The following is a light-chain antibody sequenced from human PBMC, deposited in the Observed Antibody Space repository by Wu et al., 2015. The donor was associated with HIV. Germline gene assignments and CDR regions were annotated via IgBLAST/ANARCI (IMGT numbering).Light chain of an antibody. CDR2: AVS. V-gene: IGKV1-NL1*01. Sequence: VGDRVIITCRASRDIRNALAWYQQKPGKAPKLLLYAVSNLASGVPSRFSGSRSGTDYTLIISSLQPEDFATYHCQQYFSNYSFGQGTKLEIK. J-gene: IGKJ2*03. CDR3: QQYFSNYS. CDR1: RDIRNA.